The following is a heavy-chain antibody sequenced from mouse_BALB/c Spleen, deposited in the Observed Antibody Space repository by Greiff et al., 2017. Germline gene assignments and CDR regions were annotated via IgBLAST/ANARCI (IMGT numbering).Heavy chain of an antibody. V-gene: IGHV5-17*02. CDR2: ISSGSSTI. D-gene: IGHD4-1*01. Sequence: EVKLVESGGGLVQPGGSRKLSCAASGFTFSSFGMHWVRQAPEKGLEWVAYISSGSSTIYYADTVKGRFTISRDNPKNTLFLQMTSLRSEDTAMYYCARLGYYAMDYWGQGTSVTVSS. CDR3: ARLGYYAMDY. J-gene: IGHJ4*01. CDR1: GFTFSSFG.